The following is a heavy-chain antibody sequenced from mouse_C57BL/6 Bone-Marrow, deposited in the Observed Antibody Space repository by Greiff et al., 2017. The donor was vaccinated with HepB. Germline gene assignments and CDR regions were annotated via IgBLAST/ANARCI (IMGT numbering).Heavy chain of an antibody. CDR2: IDPENGDT. CDR1: GFNIKDDY. V-gene: IGHV14-4*01. CDR3: TTGRSTMITPFDC. Sequence: EVQLQQSGAELVRPGASVKLSCTASGFNIKDDYMHWVKQRPEQGLEWIGWIDPENGDTEYASKFQGKATITADTSSNTAYLQLSSLTSEDTAVYYCTTGRSTMITPFDCWGEGTTLTVSS. D-gene: IGHD2-4*01. J-gene: IGHJ2*01.